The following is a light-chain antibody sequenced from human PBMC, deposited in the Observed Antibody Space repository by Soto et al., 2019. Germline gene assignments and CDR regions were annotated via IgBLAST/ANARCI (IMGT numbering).Light chain of an antibody. CDR2: KAS. CDR3: QQYDSYPIT. Sequence: DIQMTQSPSTLSASVGDRVTITCRASQSISSWLAWYQHKPGKAPNLLIYKASSLESGVPSRFSGSGSGTECTLSVSSLQPDDFATYYCQQYDSYPITFGGGTKVELK. J-gene: IGKJ4*01. V-gene: IGKV1-5*03. CDR1: QSISSW.